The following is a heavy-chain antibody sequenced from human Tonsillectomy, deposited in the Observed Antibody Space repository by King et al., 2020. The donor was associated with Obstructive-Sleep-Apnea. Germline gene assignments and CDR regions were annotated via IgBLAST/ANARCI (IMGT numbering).Heavy chain of an antibody. D-gene: IGHD4-11*01. Sequence: VQLVESGGGLVQPGGSLKLSCEASGFTFSGSAMHWVRQASGKGLDWVGHIRSKANSYATAYAASWKGRFTISRDDSKNRAYLQMNSLKTEDTAVYYCIRQDYSIDYWGQGTLVTVSS. CDR2: IRSKANSYAT. V-gene: IGHV3-73*01. CDR1: GFTFSGSA. CDR3: IRQDYSIDY. J-gene: IGHJ4*02.